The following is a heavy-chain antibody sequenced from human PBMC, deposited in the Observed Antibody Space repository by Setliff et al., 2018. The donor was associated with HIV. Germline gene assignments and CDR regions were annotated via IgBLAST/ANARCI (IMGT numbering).Heavy chain of an antibody. D-gene: IGHD6-19*01. V-gene: IGHV4-34*01. J-gene: IGHJ4*02. CDR3: AIRGSSGWYVGGYFDY. Sequence: SETLSLTCAVYGGSFSGYYWSWIRQPPGKGLEWIGEINHSGSTNYNPSLKSRVTISVDTSKNQSSLKLSSVTAADTAVYYCAIRGSSGWYVGGYFDYWGQGTLVTVSS. CDR2: INHSGST. CDR1: GGSFSGYY.